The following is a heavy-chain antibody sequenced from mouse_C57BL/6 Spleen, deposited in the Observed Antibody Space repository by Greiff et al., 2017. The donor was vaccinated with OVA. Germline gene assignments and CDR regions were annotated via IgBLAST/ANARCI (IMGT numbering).Heavy chain of an antibody. D-gene: IGHD1-1*01. CDR2: INPNNGGT. CDR3: ARSDYGSSSTRFDY. CDR1: GYTFTDYY. J-gene: IGHJ2*01. V-gene: IGHV1-26*01. Sequence: EVQLQQSGPELVKPGASVKISCKASGYTFTDYYMNWVKQSHGKSLEWIGDINPNNGGTSYNQKFKGKATLTVDKSSSTAYMELRSLTSEDSAVYYCARSDYGSSSTRFDYWGQGTTLTVSS.